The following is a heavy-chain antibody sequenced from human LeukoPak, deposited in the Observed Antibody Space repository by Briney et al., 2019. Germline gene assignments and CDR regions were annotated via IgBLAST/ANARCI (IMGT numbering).Heavy chain of an antibody. CDR3: AGGTASQWLVPRAGLFY. V-gene: IGHV3-30*03. D-gene: IGHD6-19*01. J-gene: IGHJ4*02. Sequence: GRSLRLSCAAPGFTFGSYYMHWVRQAPGKGLECVAGISYDGRDTYYADSVKGQFTISRDNSKKTLYLQMNSLRDDDTAVYYCAGGTASQWLVPRAGLFYWGQGTLVSVSS. CDR2: ISYDGRDT. CDR1: GFTFGSYY.